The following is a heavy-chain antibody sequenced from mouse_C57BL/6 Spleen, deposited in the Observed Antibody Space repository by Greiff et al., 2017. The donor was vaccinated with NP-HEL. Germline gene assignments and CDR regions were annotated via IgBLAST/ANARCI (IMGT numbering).Heavy chain of an antibody. CDR3: ARGDGYYEKFDY. CDR1: GYAFSSSW. J-gene: IGHJ2*01. Sequence: VQLQQSGPELVKPGASVKISCKASGYAFSSSWMNWVKQRPGKGLEWIGRIYPGDGDTNYNGKFNGKATLTADKSSSTAYMQLSSLTSEDSAVYFCARGDGYYEKFDYWGQGTTLTVSS. V-gene: IGHV1-82*01. CDR2: IYPGDGDT. D-gene: IGHD2-3*01.